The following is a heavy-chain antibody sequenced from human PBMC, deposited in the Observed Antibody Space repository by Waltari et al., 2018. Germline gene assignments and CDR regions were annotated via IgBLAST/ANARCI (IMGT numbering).Heavy chain of an antibody. CDR1: GFTFSSYA. CDR2: ISGSGGSK. J-gene: IGHJ4*02. CDR3: ARARGHSVVVTTHSLDY. Sequence: EVQLVESGGGLVQPGGSLRLSCAASGFTFSSYAMSWVRQAPGKGLEWVSAISGSGGSKYYADSVKGRFTISRDKSKNTLYLKMNSLRAEDTAVYYCARARGHSVVVTTHSLDYWGQGTLVTVSS. V-gene: IGHV3-23*04. D-gene: IGHD2-21*02.